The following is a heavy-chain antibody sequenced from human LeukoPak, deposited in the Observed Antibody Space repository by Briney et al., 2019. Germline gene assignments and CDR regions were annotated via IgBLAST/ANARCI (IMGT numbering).Heavy chain of an antibody. V-gene: IGHV5-10-1*01. CDR2: IDPSDSYT. CDR3: ARHSAGIVVAGK. J-gene: IGHJ4*02. D-gene: IGHD6-19*01. Sequence: GESLRISCKGSGYSFTSYWISWVRQMPGKVLEWMGSIDPSDSYTNYSPSFQGHVTISADKSISTVYLQWSSLKASDTAMYYCARHSAGIVVAGKWGQGTLVTVSS. CDR1: GYSFTSYW.